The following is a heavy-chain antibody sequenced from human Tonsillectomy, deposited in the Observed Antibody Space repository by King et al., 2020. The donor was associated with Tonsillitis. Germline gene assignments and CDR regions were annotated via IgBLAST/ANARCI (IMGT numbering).Heavy chain of an antibody. CDR2: VYYTGST. D-gene: IGHD2-2*01. V-gene: IGHV4-59*01. CDR1: GGSISSFY. Sequence: QLQESGPGLVKPSETLSLTCTVSGGSISSFYYSWIRQPPGKGLEWIGYVYYTGSTSYGPSFKGRVTISVDTSESQVSLKVTSVTAADTAVYFCARDTSVVPAFDVWGQGRMVTVSS. CDR3: ARDTSVVPAFDV. J-gene: IGHJ3*01.